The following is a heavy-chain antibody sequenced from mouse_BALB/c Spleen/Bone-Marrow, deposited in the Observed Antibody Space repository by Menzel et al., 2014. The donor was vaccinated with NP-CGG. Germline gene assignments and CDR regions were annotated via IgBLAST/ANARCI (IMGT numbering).Heavy chain of an antibody. Sequence: QVQLKQSGLDLVKPGASMRISCKASGYTFTSYYLHWVKQRPGQGLEWIGWIYPGNVNTNYNEKFKDKSTLTADKSSTTAYIHISRLTSEDSAVYFCARGGYYGSGRYYYAMDYWGQGTSVTVSS. D-gene: IGHD1-1*01. CDR1: GYTFTSYY. CDR2: IYPGNVNT. V-gene: IGHV1S56*01. J-gene: IGHJ4*01. CDR3: ARGGYYGSGRYYYAMDY.